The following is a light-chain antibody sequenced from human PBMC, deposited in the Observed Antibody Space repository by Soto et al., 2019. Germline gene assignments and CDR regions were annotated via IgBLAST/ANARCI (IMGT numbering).Light chain of an antibody. CDR3: HSRA. CDR1: QTISRW. J-gene: IGKJ5*01. CDR2: DAS. Sequence: DIQLTQTPSTLSASVGHEATITCRASQTISRWLAWYQQKPGRAPKLLIYDASTLESGVPSRFSGSGSETEFTLTISRLQPDDFATYFCHSRAFGQGTRLEIK. V-gene: IGKV1-5*01.